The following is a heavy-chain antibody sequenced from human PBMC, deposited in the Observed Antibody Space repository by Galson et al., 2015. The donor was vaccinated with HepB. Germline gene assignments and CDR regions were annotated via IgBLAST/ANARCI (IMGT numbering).Heavy chain of an antibody. J-gene: IGHJ4*02. CDR2: INPSGGST. CDR3: ARDRIQWGSSGWLPFDY. CDR1: GYTFTSYY. V-gene: IGHV1-46*01. D-gene: IGHD6-19*01. Sequence: SVKVSCKASGYTFTSYYMHWVRQAPGQGLEWMGIINPSGGSTSYAQKFQGRVTMTRDTSTSTVYMELSSLRSVDTAVYYCARDRIQWGSSGWLPFDYWGQGTLVTVSS.